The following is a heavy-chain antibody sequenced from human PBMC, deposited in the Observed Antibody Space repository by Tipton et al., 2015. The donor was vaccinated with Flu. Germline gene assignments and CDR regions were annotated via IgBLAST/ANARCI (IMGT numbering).Heavy chain of an antibody. V-gene: IGHV3-11*01. CDR1: GFTFSDYY. CDR3: ARSEHIVVVPAATAFDY. D-gene: IGHD2-2*01. J-gene: IGHJ4*02. CDR2: ISSSGSTI. Sequence: SLRLSCAASGFTFSDYYMSWIRQAPGKGLEWVSYISSSGSTIYYADSVKGRFTISRDNAKNSLYLQMNSLRAEDTAVYYCARSEHIVVVPAATAFDYWGQGTLVTVSS.